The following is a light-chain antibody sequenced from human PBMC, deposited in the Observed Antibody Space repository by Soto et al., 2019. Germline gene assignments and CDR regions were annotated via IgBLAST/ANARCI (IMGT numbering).Light chain of an antibody. CDR1: SSSFRTNA. Sequence: QSVLTQPPSASGTPGQRVTISCAGKSSSFRTNAVIWYQQLPGSAPKLLMYSNNQRPSGVPDRFSGSKSGTSASLAISGLQSEDAADYYCATWDDSVKSVVFGGGTKGTVL. CDR2: SNN. V-gene: IGLV1-44*01. CDR3: ATWDDSVKSVV. J-gene: IGLJ2*01.